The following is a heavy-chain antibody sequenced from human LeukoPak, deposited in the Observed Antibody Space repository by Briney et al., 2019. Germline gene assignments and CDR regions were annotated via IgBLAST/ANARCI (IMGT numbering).Heavy chain of an antibody. CDR1: RFTFSTYW. D-gene: IGHD3-22*01. V-gene: IGHV3-74*01. Sequence: GGSLRLSCAASRFTFSTYWMHWVRQAPGKGLVWVSRINSDGSSTGYADSVKGRFTISRDNAKNTLYLQMNSLRAEDTAIYYCARRGYSDSSGYDYWGQGTLVTVSS. J-gene: IGHJ4*02. CDR3: ARRGYSDSSGYDY. CDR2: INSDGSST.